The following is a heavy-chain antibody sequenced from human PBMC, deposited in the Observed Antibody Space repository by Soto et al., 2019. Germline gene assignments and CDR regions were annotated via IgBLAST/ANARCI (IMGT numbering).Heavy chain of an antibody. CDR1: GYTFTGYY. D-gene: IGHD3-10*01. CDR3: ARAPITMPGNWFDP. J-gene: IGHJ5*02. V-gene: IGHV1-2*04. CDR2: INPNSGGT. Sequence: QVQLVQSGAEVKKPGASVKVSCKASGYTFTGYYMHWVRQAPGQGLEWMGWINPNSGGTNYAQKFQGWVTMTRDTSISTAYMELSRLRSDDTAAYYCARAPITMPGNWFDPWGQGTLVTVSS.